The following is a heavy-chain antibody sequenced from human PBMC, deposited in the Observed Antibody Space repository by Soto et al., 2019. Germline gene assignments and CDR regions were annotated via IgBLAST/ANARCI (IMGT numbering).Heavy chain of an antibody. D-gene: IGHD3-22*01. V-gene: IGHV4-30-4*01. CDR3: ARGGDSSGYYYFFTY. CDR2: IYYSGST. CDR1: GGSISSGDYY. J-gene: IGHJ4*02. Sequence: SETLSLTCTVSGGSISSGDYYWSWIRQPPGKGLEWIGYIYYSGSTYYNPSLKSRVTISVDTSKNQFSLKLSSVTAADTAVYYCARGGDSSGYYYFFTYWGQGTLVTVSS.